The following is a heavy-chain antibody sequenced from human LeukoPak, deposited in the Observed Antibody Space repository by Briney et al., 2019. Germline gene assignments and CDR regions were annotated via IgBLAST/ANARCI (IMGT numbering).Heavy chain of an antibody. Sequence: GGSLRLSCAASGFTFSSYAMSCVRQAPGKGREWVSAISGSGGSTYYADSVKARFTISRDSSKNTLYLQMNSLRAEPTAVYYFAKQDNNGGNYDYWGQGTLVTVSS. V-gene: IGHV3-23*01. CDR3: AKQDNNGGNYDY. D-gene: IGHD4-23*01. CDR2: ISGSGGST. CDR1: GFTFSSYA. J-gene: IGHJ4*02.